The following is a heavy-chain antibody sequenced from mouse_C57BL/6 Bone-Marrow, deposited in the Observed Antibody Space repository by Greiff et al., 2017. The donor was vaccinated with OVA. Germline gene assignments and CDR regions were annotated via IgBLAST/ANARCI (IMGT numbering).Heavy chain of an antibody. J-gene: IGHJ3*01. CDR1: GYTFTDYY. CDR3: AQGAIYYDYDFAY. CDR2: INPYNGGT. V-gene: IGHV1-19*01. D-gene: IGHD2-4*01. Sequence: VQLQQSGPVLVKPGASVKMSCKASGYTFTDYYMNWVKQSHGKSLEWIGVINPYNGGTSYNQKFKGKATLTVDKSSSTAYMELNSLTSEDSAVYYCAQGAIYYDYDFAYWGQGTLVTVSA.